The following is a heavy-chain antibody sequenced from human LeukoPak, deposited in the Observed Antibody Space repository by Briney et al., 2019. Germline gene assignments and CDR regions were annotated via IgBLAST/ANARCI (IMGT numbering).Heavy chain of an antibody. CDR3: AREPIGYCSGGSSYPATNWFDP. Sequence: ASVKVSCKASGYTFTSYGISWVRQAPGQGLEWMGWISAYNGNTNYAQKLQGRVTMTTDTSTSTAYMELRSLRSDDTAVYYCAREPIGYCSGGSSYPATNWFDPWGQGTLVTVSS. V-gene: IGHV1-18*01. CDR1: GYTFTSYG. D-gene: IGHD2-15*01. J-gene: IGHJ5*02. CDR2: ISAYNGNT.